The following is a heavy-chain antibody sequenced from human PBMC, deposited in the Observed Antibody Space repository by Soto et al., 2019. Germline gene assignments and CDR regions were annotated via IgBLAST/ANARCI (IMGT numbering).Heavy chain of an antibody. CDR2: IYYSGST. V-gene: IGHV4-59*08. Sequence: PSETLSLTCTVSGGSISNYYWSWIRQPPGKGLEWIGYIYYSGSTNYTPSLKSRVAISVDTSKNQFSLKLSSVTASDTAVYYCARHIAAAGRNSWFDPWGQGTLVTVSS. D-gene: IGHD6-13*01. CDR3: ARHIAAAGRNSWFDP. CDR1: GGSISNYY. J-gene: IGHJ5*02.